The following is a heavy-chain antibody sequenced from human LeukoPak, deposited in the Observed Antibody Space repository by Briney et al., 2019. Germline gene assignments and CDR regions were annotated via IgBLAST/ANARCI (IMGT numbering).Heavy chain of an antibody. Sequence: PSETLSLTCAVYGVSFSGYYWSWVRQPPGKGLEWLGEINDGGSTNYNPSLKSRVTISVDTSKNQFSLKLSSVTAADTAVYYGARGATNWNYWGQGTLVTVSS. CDR3: ARGATNWNY. CDR2: INDGGST. CDR1: GVSFSGYY. D-gene: IGHD1-1*01. V-gene: IGHV4-34*01. J-gene: IGHJ4*02.